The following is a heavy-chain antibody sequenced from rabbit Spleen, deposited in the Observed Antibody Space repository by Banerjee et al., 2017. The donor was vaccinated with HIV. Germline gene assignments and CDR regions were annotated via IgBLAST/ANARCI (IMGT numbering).Heavy chain of an antibody. D-gene: IGHD8-1*01. CDR3: ARDTGSSFSSYGMDL. Sequence: QEQLEESGGDLVKPGASLALTCKASGVSFSDKDVMCWVRQAPGKGLEWISCIAGSSSGFTYSATWAKGRFTISKTSSTTVTLQMTSLTAADTATYFCARDTGSSFSSYGMDLWGQGTLVTVS. J-gene: IGHJ6*01. CDR2: IAGSSSGFT. CDR1: GVSFSDKDV. V-gene: IGHV1S45*01.